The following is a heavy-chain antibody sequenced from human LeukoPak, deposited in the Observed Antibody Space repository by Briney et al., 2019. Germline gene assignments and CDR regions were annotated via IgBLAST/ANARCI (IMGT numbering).Heavy chain of an antibody. Sequence: GGSLRLSCAASGFTFSSYSMSWVRQAPGKGLEWVSAISGSGDSTYYADSVKGRFTISRDNSRNTVYLQMNSLRVEDTAVYYCAKDRWVMATISRNYFDYWGQGTLVTVSS. CDR2: ISGSGDST. CDR1: GFTFSSYS. J-gene: IGHJ4*02. CDR3: AKDRWVMATISRNYFDY. D-gene: IGHD5-24*01. V-gene: IGHV3-23*01.